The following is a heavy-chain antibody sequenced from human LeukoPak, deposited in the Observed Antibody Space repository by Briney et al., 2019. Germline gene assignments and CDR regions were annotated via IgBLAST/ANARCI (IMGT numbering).Heavy chain of an antibody. CDR1: GGSISSGGYS. Sequence: SETLSLTCAVSGGSISSGGYSWSWIRQPPGKGLEWIGSIYHSGSTYYNPSLKSRVTISVDRSKNQFSLKLSSVTAADTAVYYCARGGVIAAAEFDPWGQGTLVTVSS. J-gene: IGHJ5*02. CDR2: IYHSGST. D-gene: IGHD6-13*01. CDR3: ARGGVIAAAEFDP. V-gene: IGHV4-30-2*01.